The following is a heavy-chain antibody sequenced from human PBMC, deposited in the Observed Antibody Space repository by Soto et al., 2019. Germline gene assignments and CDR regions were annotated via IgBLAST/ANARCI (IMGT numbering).Heavy chain of an antibody. Sequence: EGQLLESGGGLVQPGGSLRLSCAASGFTFTTYAMAWVRQAPGKGLEWVSYISGSGGRTNYADSVKGRFTISRDNSKNTLYLQMTSLRPADTAGYYCTKDLKIGSAATVFDPWGQGTVVTVSS. D-gene: IGHD2-15*01. CDR2: ISGSGGRT. CDR1: GFTFTTYA. CDR3: TKDLKIGSAATVFDP. J-gene: IGHJ5*02. V-gene: IGHV3-23*01.